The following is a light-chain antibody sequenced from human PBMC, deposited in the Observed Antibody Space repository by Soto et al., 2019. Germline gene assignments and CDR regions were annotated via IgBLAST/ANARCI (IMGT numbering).Light chain of an antibody. V-gene: IGKV3D-15*01. CDR1: QSVSSN. Sequence: EIVMTQSPATLSVSPGERATLSCRASQSVSSNLAWYQQKPGQAPRLLIYGASIRATGIPARFSGSGSGTEFTLTISSLQSEDFAVYYCQQYNNWPPPWTFGQGTKVEIK. CDR2: GAS. CDR3: QQYNNWPPPWT. J-gene: IGKJ1*01.